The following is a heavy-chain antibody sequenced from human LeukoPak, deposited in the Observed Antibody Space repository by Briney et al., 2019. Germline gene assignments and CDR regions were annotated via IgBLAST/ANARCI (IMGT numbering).Heavy chain of an antibody. Sequence: ASVKVSCKASGYTFTGYYMHWVQQAPGQGLEWMGWINPNSGGTNYAQKFQGRVTMTRDTSISTAYMELSRLRSDDTAVYYCARGGYSGYAFLNDYWGQGTLVTVSS. D-gene: IGHD5-12*01. CDR3: ARGGYSGYAFLNDY. CDR2: INPNSGGT. J-gene: IGHJ4*02. CDR1: GYTFTGYY. V-gene: IGHV1-2*02.